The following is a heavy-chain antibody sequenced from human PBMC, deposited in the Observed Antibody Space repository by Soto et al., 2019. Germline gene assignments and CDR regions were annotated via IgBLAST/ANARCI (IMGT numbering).Heavy chain of an antibody. V-gene: IGHV1-3*01. CDR2: INAGNGNT. D-gene: IGHD3-3*01. CDR3: AATTYDFWSGYALNYYYYYGMDV. CDR1: GYTFTSYA. J-gene: IGHJ6*02. Sequence: GASVKVSCKASGYTFTSYAMHWVRQAPGQRLEWMGWINAGNGNTKYSQKFQGRVTITRDTSASTAYMELSSLRSEDTAVYYCAATTYDFWSGYALNYYYYYGMDVWGQGTTVTVS.